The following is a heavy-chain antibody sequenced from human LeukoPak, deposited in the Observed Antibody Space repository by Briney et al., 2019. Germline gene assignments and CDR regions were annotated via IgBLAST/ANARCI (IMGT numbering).Heavy chain of an antibody. V-gene: IGHV3-23*01. Sequence: GGSLRLSCAASGFTFSSYAMSWVRQAPGKGLEWVSAISGSGGSAYYADSVKGRFTISRDNSKNTLYLQMNSLRAEDTAVYYCAKGLTYYYYNMDVWGQGTTVTVSS. CDR1: GFTFSSYA. J-gene: IGHJ6*02. D-gene: IGHD3-9*01. CDR3: AKGLTYYYYNMDV. CDR2: ISGSGGSA.